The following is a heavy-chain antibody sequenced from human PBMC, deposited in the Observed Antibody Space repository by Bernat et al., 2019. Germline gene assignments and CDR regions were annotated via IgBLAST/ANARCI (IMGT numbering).Heavy chain of an antibody. J-gene: IGHJ4*02. V-gene: IGHV3-23*01. D-gene: IGHD3-16*01. Sequence: EVQLLESGGGLVQPGGSLRLSCAASGFTFSSYAMSWVRQAPGKGLEWVSAISGSGGSTSYAASVKGRFTISRDNSKNTLYLQMNSLRAEDTAVYYCAKKATNDYIWGSYTYYFDYWGQGTLVTVSS. CDR3: AKKATNDYIWGSYTYYFDY. CDR2: ISGSGGST. CDR1: GFTFSSYA.